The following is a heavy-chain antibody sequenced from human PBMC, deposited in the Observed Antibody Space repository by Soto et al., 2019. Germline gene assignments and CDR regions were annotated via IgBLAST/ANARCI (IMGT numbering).Heavy chain of an antibody. Sequence: QVQLVQSGAEVKKPGSSVKVSCKASGVTFSSYAISWVRQAPGQGLEWMGGIIPIFGTANYAQKFQGRVTITADKSTSTADMELSSLGSEDTAVYYCARDITWGGSSWSDYLDYWGQGTLVTVSS. D-gene: IGHD6-13*01. CDR3: ARDITWGGSSWSDYLDY. J-gene: IGHJ4*02. V-gene: IGHV1-69*06. CDR2: IIPIFGTA. CDR1: GVTFSSYA.